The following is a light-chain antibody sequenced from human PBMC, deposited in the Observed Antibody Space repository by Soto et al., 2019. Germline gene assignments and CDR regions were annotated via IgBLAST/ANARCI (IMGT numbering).Light chain of an antibody. J-gene: IGKJ4*01. CDR3: QQYGSSPAVT. V-gene: IGKV3-20*01. CDR1: QSVSSSY. CDR2: GAS. Sequence: EIVLTQSPGTLSLSPGERATLSCRASQSVSSSYLAWYQQKPGQAPRLFIYGASSRATGIPDRFSGSGSGTDFTLTISRLEPEDFAVYYCQQYGSSPAVTFGGGTKVEIK.